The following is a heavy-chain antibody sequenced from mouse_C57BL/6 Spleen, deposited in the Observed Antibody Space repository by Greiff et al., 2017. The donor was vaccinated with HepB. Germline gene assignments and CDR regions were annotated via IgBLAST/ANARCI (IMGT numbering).Heavy chain of an antibody. CDR2: IYPRSGNT. CDR1: GYTLTSYG. D-gene: IGHD1-1*01. Sequence: QVQLQQSGAELARPGASVKLSCKASGYTLTSYGISWVKQRTGQGLEWIGEIYPRSGNTYYNEKFKGKATLTADKSSSTAYMELRSLTSEDSAVYFCARDYGSSYGWFAYWGQGTLVTVSA. V-gene: IGHV1-81*01. J-gene: IGHJ3*01. CDR3: ARDYGSSYGWFAY.